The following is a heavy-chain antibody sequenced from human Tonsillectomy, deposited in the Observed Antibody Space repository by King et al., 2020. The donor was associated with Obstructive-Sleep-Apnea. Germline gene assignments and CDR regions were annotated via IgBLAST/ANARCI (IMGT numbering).Heavy chain of an antibody. CDR1: GGSISSGDYY. CDR2: IYYSWST. D-gene: IGHD3-22*01. Sequence: QLQESGPGLVKPSQTLSLICTVSGGSISSGDYYWSWIRQPPGKGLEWIGYIYYSWSTYYNPSPKSRVTISIDTSKNQFSLKLSSVTAADTAVYFCARAVKTYYYDSSGLDYWGQGTLVTVSS. CDR3: ARAVKTYYYDSSGLDY. V-gene: IGHV4-30-4*01. J-gene: IGHJ4*02.